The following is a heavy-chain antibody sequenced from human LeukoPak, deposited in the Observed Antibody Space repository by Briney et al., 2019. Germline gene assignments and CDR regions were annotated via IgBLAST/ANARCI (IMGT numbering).Heavy chain of an antibody. CDR3: TRHYGGNLYYYYYMDV. CDR2: IRSKANSYAT. J-gene: IGHJ6*03. CDR1: GFTFSGSA. Sequence: PGGSLRLSCAASGFTFSGSAMHWVRQASGKGLEWVGRIRSKANSYATAYAASVQGRFTISRDDSKNTADLQMNSLKTEDTAVYYCTRHYGGNLYYYYYMDVWGKGTTVTVTS. D-gene: IGHD4-23*01. V-gene: IGHV3-73*01.